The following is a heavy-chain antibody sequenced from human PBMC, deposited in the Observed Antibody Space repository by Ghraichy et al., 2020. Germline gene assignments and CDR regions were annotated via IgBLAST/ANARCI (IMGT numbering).Heavy chain of an antibody. CDR3: ARAGGECSGGRCYHTSNL. CDR1: GFTFSQYL. J-gene: IGHJ2*01. Sequence: GGSLRLSCAASGFTFSQYLMNWFRQAPGKGLEWVSYISSSSDTIYYADSVKGRFTISRDNAKNSLYLQLDSLRDEDTAVYYCARAGGECSGGRCYHTSNLWGRGTLVTVSS. D-gene: IGHD2-15*01. V-gene: IGHV3-48*02. CDR2: ISSSSDTI.